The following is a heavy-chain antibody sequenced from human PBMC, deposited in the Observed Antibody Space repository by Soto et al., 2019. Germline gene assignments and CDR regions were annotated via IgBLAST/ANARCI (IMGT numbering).Heavy chain of an antibody. V-gene: IGHV4-30-4*01. CDR1: GGSISSGDYY. D-gene: IGHD5-12*01. CDR3: ARGKWLRSFFDY. CDR2: IYYSGST. Sequence: PSETLSLACTVSGGSISSGDYYWSWIRQPPGKGLEWIGYIYYSGSTYYNPSLKSRVTISVDTSKNQFSLKLSSVTAADTAVYYCARGKWLRSFFDYWGQRTLVTVSS. J-gene: IGHJ4*02.